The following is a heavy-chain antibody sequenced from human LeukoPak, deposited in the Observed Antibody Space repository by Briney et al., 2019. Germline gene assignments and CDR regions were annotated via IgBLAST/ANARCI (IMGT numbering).Heavy chain of an antibody. CDR1: GYTFNVNY. J-gene: IGHJ6*02. V-gene: IGHV1-2*02. CDR3: ARSGSSGSPHYHGMDA. D-gene: IGHD3-10*01. CDR2: INPHSGGT. Sequence: ASVKFSCKTSGYTFNVNYIHWVRQAPGQGLEWMGWINPHSGGTKYAEKFQGGVSMTRDTSITTAYMELSSLTSDDTAVYYCARSGSSGSPHYHGMDAWGQGTTVIVSS.